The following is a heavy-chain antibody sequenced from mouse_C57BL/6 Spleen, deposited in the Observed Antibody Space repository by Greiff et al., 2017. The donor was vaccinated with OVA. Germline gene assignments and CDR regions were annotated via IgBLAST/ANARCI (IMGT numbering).Heavy chain of an antibody. D-gene: IGHD3-2*02. CDR3: ARAGGQLRPFDY. Sequence: EVQGVESGPGMVKPSQSLSLTCTVTGYSITSGYDWHWIRHFPGNKLERLGYISYSGSTNYNPSLKSRISITHDTSKNHFFLKLNSVTTEDTATYYCARAGGQLRPFDYWGQGTTLTVSS. CDR1: GYSITSGYD. J-gene: IGHJ2*01. V-gene: IGHV3-1*01. CDR2: ISYSGST.